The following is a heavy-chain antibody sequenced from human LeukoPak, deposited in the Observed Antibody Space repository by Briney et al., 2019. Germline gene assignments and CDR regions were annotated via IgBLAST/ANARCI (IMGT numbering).Heavy chain of an antibody. CDR2: INHSGST. J-gene: IGHJ4*02. Sequence: PSETLSLTCAVYGGSFSGYYWSWIRQPPGKGLEWIGEINHSGSTNYNPSLKSRVTISVDTSKNQFSLKLSSVTAADTAVYYCARSRGYSYGYVLDYWGQGTLVTVSS. V-gene: IGHV4-34*01. D-gene: IGHD5-18*01. CDR1: GGSFSGYY. CDR3: ARSRGYSYGYVLDY.